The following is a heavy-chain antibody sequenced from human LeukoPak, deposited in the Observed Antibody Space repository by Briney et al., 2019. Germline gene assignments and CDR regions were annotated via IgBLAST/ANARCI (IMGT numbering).Heavy chain of an antibody. V-gene: IGHV3-30*18. D-gene: IGHD2-15*01. Sequence: PGGSLRLSCAASGFTFSSYGMYWVRQAPGKGLEWVAVISYDGSNKNYADSVKGRFTISRDNSKNTLYLQMNSLRAEDTAVYYCAKDYCSGGSCPVDYWGQGTLVTVSS. J-gene: IGHJ4*02. CDR1: GFTFSSYG. CDR3: AKDYCSGGSCPVDY. CDR2: ISYDGSNK.